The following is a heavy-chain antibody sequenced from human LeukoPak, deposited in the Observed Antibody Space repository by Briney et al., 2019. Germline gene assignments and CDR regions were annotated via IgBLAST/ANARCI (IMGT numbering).Heavy chain of an antibody. V-gene: IGHV3-7*01. D-gene: IGHD6-6*01. CDR3: ARDVEYSSSPHDY. J-gene: IGHJ4*02. CDR2: IKQDGSEK. CDR1: GFTFSSYW. Sequence: GGSLRLSCAASGFTFSSYWMSWVRQAPGKGLEWVANIKQDGSEKYYVDSVKGRFTFSRDNAKNSLYLQMNSLRAEDTAVYYCARDVEYSSSPHDYWGQGTLVTVSS.